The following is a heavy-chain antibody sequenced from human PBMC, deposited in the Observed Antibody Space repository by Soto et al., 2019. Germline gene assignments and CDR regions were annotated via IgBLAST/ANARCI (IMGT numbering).Heavy chain of an antibody. J-gene: IGHJ4*02. Sequence: PGGSLXLSCAAFGFXFDDYGMSWVRQAPGKGLEWVSGINRDGGSTSYADSVKGRFTISRDNAKNSLYLQMNSLRVEDTALYYCARAPGFYGDFFDYWGQGTLVTVSS. CDR3: ARAPGFYGDFFDY. V-gene: IGHV3-20*04. CDR1: GFXFDDYG. CDR2: INRDGGST. D-gene: IGHD4-17*01.